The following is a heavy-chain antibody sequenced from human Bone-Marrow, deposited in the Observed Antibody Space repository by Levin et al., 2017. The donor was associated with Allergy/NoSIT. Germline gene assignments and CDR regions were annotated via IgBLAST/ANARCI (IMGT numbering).Heavy chain of an antibody. CDR1: GFTFSTYA. D-gene: IGHD3-22*01. CDR2: INGRGSNI. Sequence: GESLKISCAASGFTFSTYAMNWVRQAPGKGLEWISYINGRGSNIYFADSVKGRFTISRDNAKNSLSLQMTSLRGEDTAVYYCARDLRDSRDYSLADAFDFWGHGTMVTVSS. V-gene: IGHV3-48*01. J-gene: IGHJ3*01. CDR3: ARDLRDSRDYSLADAFDF.